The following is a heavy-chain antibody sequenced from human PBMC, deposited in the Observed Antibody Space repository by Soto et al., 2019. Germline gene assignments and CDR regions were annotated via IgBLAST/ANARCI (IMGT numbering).Heavy chain of an antibody. V-gene: IGHV4-31*03. Sequence: SETLSLTCTVSGGSISSGGYYWSWIRQHPGKGLEWIGYIYYSGSTSYNPSLKSRVTISVDTSKNQFSLKLSSVTAADTAVYYRARLRHDSSGYSFDYWGQGTLVTVSS. CDR1: GGSISSGGYY. D-gene: IGHD3-22*01. CDR3: ARLRHDSSGYSFDY. J-gene: IGHJ4*02. CDR2: IYYSGST.